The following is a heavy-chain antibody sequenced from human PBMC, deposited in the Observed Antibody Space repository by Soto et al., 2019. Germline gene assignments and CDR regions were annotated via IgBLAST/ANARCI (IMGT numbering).Heavy chain of an antibody. CDR1: GFTFSTYA. V-gene: IGHV3-23*01. CDR3: AKRPTSTGVGDPFDI. D-gene: IGHD3-10*01. Sequence: EVQLLESGGDLVQPGGSLRLSCAASGFTFSTYAMSWVRQAPGKGLEWVSTISSSGGNTYYTDSVKGRFTISRDNSTNTLYLQMNSLSAEDTAIYYCAKRPTSTGVGDPFDIWGQGTMVTVSS. CDR2: ISSSGGNT. J-gene: IGHJ3*02.